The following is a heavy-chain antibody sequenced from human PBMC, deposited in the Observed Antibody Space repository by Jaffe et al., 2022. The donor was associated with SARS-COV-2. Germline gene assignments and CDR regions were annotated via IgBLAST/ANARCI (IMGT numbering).Heavy chain of an antibody. CDR1: GFTFSTYA. V-gene: IGHV3-23*04. J-gene: IGHJ4*02. CDR3: RGGGSGSYFPYFDS. Sequence: EVQLVDSGGGLVQPGGSLRLSCAASGFTFSTYAMSWVRQAPGKGLEWVSAISGSGGSTYYADSVEGRFTISRDNSKNTLYLQMDSLRAEDTAVYYCRGGGSGSYFPYFDSWGQGTLVTVSS. CDR2: ISGSGGST. D-gene: IGHD3-10*01.